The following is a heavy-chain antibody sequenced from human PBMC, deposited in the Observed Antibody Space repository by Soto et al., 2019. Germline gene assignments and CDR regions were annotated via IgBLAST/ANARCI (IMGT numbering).Heavy chain of an antibody. D-gene: IGHD3-10*01. J-gene: IGHJ4*02. V-gene: IGHV3-48*02. CDR3: ARDRGGWGVGDGPFDY. Sequence: EVQLVESGGGLVQPGGSLRLSCAASGFTFSSYSMNWVRQAPGKGLEWVSYISSSSSTIYYAEPVKGRFTISRDNAKNSLDLQRNRLRDEDRAVNYCARDRGGWGVGDGPFDYWGQGTLVTVS. CDR2: ISSSSSTI. CDR1: GFTFSSYS.